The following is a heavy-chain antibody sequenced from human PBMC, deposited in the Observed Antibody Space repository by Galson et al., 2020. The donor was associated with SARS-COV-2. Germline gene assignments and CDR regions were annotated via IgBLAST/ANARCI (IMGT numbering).Heavy chain of an antibody. D-gene: IGHD6-19*01. J-gene: IGHJ5*02. CDR3: AHSPRKRSGPYNWFDP. CDR2: IYWNDDK. V-gene: IGHV2-5*01. CDR1: GFSLSTSGVG. Sequence: SGPTLVKPTQNLTLTCTFSGFSLSTSGVGVGWIRQPPGKALEWLALIYWNDDKRYSPSLKSRLTITKDTSKNQVVLTMTNMDPVDTATYYCAHSPRKRSGPYNWFDPWGQGTLVTVSS.